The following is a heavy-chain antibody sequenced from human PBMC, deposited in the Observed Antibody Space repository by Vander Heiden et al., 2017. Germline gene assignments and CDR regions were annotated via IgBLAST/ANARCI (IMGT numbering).Heavy chain of an antibody. CDR1: GGSISSYY. V-gene: IGHV4-59*01. CDR2: IYYSGST. CDR3: ARVGAPWYFDL. Sequence: QVQLQESGPGLVKPSETLSLTCTVSGGSISSYYWSWIRQPPGKGLEWIGYIYYSGSTNYNPSLKSRVTISVDTSKNQFSLKLSSVTAADTAVYYCARVGAPWYFDLWGRGTLVTVSS. J-gene: IGHJ2*01. D-gene: IGHD1-26*01.